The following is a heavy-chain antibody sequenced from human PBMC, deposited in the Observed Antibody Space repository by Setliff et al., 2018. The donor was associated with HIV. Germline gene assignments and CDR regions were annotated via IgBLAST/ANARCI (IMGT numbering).Heavy chain of an antibody. Sequence: ASVKVSCKASGYSLTSYSINWVRQAPGQGLEWMGYINTNTGNPTYAQGFTGRFVFSVDTPVSTAYLQIFSLKAEDTAVYYCAKERNPYYYDTSGYSWFDPWGQGTLVTVSS. CDR2: INTNTGNP. V-gene: IGHV7-4-1*01. J-gene: IGHJ5*02. D-gene: IGHD3-22*01. CDR1: GYSLTSYS. CDR3: AKERNPYYYDTSGYSWFDP.